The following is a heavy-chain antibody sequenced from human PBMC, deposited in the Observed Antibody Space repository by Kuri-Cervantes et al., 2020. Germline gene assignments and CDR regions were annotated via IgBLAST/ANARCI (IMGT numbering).Heavy chain of an antibody. J-gene: IGHJ4*02. CDR3: ARGPYYDILTGYSILFDY. CDR2: MNPNSGNT. CDR1: GDTFTSYD. V-gene: IGHV1-8*01. Sequence: ASVKVSCKASGDTFTSYDINWVRQATGQGLEWMGWMNPNSGNTGYAQKFQGRVTMTRNTSISTAYMELSSLRSEDTAVYYCARGPYYDILTGYSILFDYWGQGTRVTVSS. D-gene: IGHD3-9*01.